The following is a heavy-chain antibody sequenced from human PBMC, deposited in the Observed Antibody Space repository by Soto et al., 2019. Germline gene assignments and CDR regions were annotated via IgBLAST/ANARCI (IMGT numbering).Heavy chain of an antibody. CDR2: ISSSSSTI. CDR1: GFTFSSYS. Sequence: GGSLRLSCAASGFTFSSYSMNWVRQAPGKGLEWVSYISSSSSTIYYADSVKGRFTISRDNAKNSLYLQMNSLRAEDTAVYYCARGTHDYIWGSYYPDYWGQGTLVTVSS. V-gene: IGHV3-48*01. CDR3: ARGTHDYIWGSYYPDY. D-gene: IGHD3-16*01. J-gene: IGHJ4*02.